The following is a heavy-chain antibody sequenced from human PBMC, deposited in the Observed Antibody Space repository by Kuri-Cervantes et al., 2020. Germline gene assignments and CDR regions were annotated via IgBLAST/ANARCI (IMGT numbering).Heavy chain of an antibody. D-gene: IGHD6-13*01. J-gene: IGHJ4*02. Sequence: ETLSLTCAASGFTYIIYWMNWVRQAPGKGLEWVANIKQDGSEKYYVDSVKGRFTISRDNAKNSLYLQMNSLRAEDTALYYCAKDIIPHSSSWYYFDYWGQGTLVTVSS. CDR1: GFTYIIYW. CDR2: IKQDGSEK. CDR3: AKDIIPHSSSWYYFDY. V-gene: IGHV3-7*03.